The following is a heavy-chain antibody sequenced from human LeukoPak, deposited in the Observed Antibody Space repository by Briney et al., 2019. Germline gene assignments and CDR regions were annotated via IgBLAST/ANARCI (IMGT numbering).Heavy chain of an antibody. V-gene: IGHV3-30*03. CDR3: AREDNYFDY. Sequence: GRSLRLSCAASGFTFTTYGLHWVRQAPGKGLEWMAAIASNGGSQYYADSVKGRFTISRDNSKNTLFLQMNSLRPDDTAVYYCAREDNYFDYWGQGTLVTVSS. J-gene: IGHJ4*02. D-gene: IGHD2-15*01. CDR2: IASNGGSQ. CDR1: GFTFTTYG.